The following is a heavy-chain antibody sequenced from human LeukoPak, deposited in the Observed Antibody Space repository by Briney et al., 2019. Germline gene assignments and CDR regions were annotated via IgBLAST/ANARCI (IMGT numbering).Heavy chain of an antibody. D-gene: IGHD6-13*01. V-gene: IGHV3-64D*09. CDR3: VKEGVAAAAGV. CDR1: GFTFSSYA. J-gene: IGHJ4*02. CDR2: ISSNGGST. Sequence: GGSLRLSCSASGFTFSSYAMHWVRQAPGKGLEYVSAISSNGGSTYYADSVKGRFTISRDNSKNTLYLQMSSLRAEDTAVYYCVKEGVAAAAGVWGQGTLVTVSS.